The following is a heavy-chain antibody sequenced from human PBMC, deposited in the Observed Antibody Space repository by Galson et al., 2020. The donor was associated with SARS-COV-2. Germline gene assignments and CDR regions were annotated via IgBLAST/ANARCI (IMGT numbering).Heavy chain of an antibody. V-gene: IGHV4-39*01. Sequence: ASETLSLTCTVSGGSISSSSYYWGWIRQPPGKGLEWIGSIYYGGGSTYYKPSLKSRVTISVDTSKNQFSLKLSSVTAADTAVYYCARQNRIMGAYYGPFDIWGQGTMVTVSS. CDR2: IYYGGGST. D-gene: IGHD1-26*01. CDR1: GGSISSSSYY. CDR3: ARQNRIMGAYYGPFDI. J-gene: IGHJ3*02.